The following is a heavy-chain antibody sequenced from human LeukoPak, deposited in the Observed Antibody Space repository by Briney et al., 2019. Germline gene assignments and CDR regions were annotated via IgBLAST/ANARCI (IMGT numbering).Heavy chain of an antibody. V-gene: IGHV4-59*01. J-gene: IGHJ4*02. Sequence: PSETLSLTCTVSGGSISSYYWSWIRQPPGKGLEWIGYIYYSGSTNYNPSLKSRVTISVDTSKNQFSLKLSSVTAADTAVYYCARADWGYSADYWGQGTLVTVSP. D-gene: IGHD5-12*01. CDR1: GGSISSYY. CDR3: ARADWGYSADY. CDR2: IYYSGST.